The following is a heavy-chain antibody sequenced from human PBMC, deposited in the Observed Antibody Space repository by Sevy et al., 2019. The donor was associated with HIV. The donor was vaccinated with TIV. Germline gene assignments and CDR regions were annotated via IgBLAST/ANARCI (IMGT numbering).Heavy chain of an antibody. CDR3: TRVHSGGYPFDY. J-gene: IGHJ4*02. CDR1: GFSVSSNY. V-gene: IGHV3-53*01. CDR2: MYSSGRT. D-gene: IGHD3-22*01. Sequence: WGSLRLSCAASGFSVSSNYMSWVRQAPGKGLEWVSLMYSSGRTYYGDSVKGRFTISRDDSKNTLYLQMNSVRAEDTALYYCTRVHSGGYPFDYWGQGSLVTVSS.